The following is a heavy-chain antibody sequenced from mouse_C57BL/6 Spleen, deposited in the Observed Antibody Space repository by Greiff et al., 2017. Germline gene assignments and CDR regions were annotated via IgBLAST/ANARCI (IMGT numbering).Heavy chain of an antibody. Sequence: EVHLVESGGDLVKPGGSLKLSCAASGFTFSSYGMSWVRQTPDKRLEWVATISSGGSYTYYPDSVKGRFTISRDNAKNTLYLQMSSLKSEDTAMYYCTRHRGSIPLDYWGQGTTLTVSS. D-gene: IGHD1-1*01. J-gene: IGHJ2*01. V-gene: IGHV5-6*01. CDR3: TRHRGSIPLDY. CDR1: GFTFSSYG. CDR2: ISSGGSYT.